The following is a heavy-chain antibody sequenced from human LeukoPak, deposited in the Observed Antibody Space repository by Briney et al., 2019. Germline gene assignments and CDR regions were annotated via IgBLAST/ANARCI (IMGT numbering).Heavy chain of an antibody. J-gene: IGHJ4*02. D-gene: IGHD3-10*01. V-gene: IGHV4-34*01. CDR2: INHSGST. CDR1: GGSFSGYY. Sequence: SETLSLTCAVCGGSFSGYYWSWIRQPPGKGLEWIGEINHSGSTNYNPSLKSRVTISVDTSKNQFSLKLSSVTAADTAVYYCARQGSGIRVGDHFDYWGQGTLVTVSS. CDR3: ARQGSGIRVGDHFDY.